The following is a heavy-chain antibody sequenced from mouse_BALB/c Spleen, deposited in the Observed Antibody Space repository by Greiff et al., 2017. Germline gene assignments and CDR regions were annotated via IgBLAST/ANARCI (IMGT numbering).Heavy chain of an antibody. Sequence: DVMLVESGGGLVKPGGSLKLSCAASGFTFSSYAMSWVRQTPEKRLEWVATISSGGSYTYYPDSVKGRFTISRDNAKNTLYLQMSSLRSEDTAMYYCARLGSYYFDYWGQGTTLTVSS. V-gene: IGHV5-9-1*01. D-gene: IGHD4-1*01. J-gene: IGHJ2*01. CDR3: ARLGSYYFDY. CDR2: ISSGGSYT. CDR1: GFTFSSYA.